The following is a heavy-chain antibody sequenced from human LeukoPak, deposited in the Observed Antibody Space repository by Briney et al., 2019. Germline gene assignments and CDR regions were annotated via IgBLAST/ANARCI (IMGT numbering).Heavy chain of an antibody. CDR2: VYYSGST. J-gene: IGHJ4*02. Sequence: SETLSLTCAVSGGSISSANYYWGWIRQPPGKGLEWIGSVYYSGSTYYNSSLKSRVTISVDTSKNQFSLKLSSVTAADTAVYYCARNRDGYNYGLDYWGQGTLVTVSS. CDR1: GGSISSANYY. CDR3: ARNRDGYNYGLDY. D-gene: IGHD5-24*01. V-gene: IGHV4-39*07.